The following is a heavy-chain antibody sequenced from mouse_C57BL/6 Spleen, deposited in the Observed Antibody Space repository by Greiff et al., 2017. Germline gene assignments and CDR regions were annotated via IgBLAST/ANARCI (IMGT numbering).Heavy chain of an antibody. CDR3: ARGVGSKFAY. D-gene: IGHD1-1*01. CDR2: IDPSDSYT. J-gene: IGHJ3*01. V-gene: IGHV1-69*01. Sequence: QVQLQQPGAELVMPGASVKLSCKASGYTFTSYWMHWVQQRPGQGLEWIGEIDPSDSYTNYNQKFKGKSTLTVDKSSSTAYMQLSSLTSEDSAVYYCARGVGSKFAYWGQGTLVTVSA. CDR1: GYTFTSYW.